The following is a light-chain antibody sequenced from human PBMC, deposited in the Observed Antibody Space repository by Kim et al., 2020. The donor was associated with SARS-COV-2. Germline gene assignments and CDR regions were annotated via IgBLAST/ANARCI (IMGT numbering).Light chain of an antibody. CDR3: QKYNSAPWT. CDR2: AAS. J-gene: IGKJ1*01. Sequence: ASVGDRVNITRRASQDIANSLAWYQQKPGKVPQVLIYAASNLQSGVPSRFSGSGSGTEFTLTIGGLQTEDVATYYCQKYNSAPWTFGPGTKVDIK. V-gene: IGKV1-27*01. CDR1: QDIANS.